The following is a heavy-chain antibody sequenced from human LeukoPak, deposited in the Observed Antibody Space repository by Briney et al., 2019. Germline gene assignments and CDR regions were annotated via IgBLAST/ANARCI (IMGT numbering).Heavy chain of an antibody. CDR3: TRGPRPFDY. V-gene: IGHV3-15*01. J-gene: IGHJ4*02. Sequence: GGSLRLSCAASGFTFSNAWMTWVRQAPGKGLEWVGRITKKADGGTAVYAPPVNGRSTISRDDSKDMLYLQMNSLKTEDTAVYYCTRGPRPFDYWGQGTLVTVSS. CDR2: ITKKADGGTA. CDR1: GFTFSNAW.